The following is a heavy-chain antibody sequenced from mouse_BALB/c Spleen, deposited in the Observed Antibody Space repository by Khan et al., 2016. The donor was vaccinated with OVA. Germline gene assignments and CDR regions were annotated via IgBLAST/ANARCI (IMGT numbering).Heavy chain of an antibody. Sequence: VKLLESGAELAKPGASVKMSCKASGYTFTKYWMHWVKQRPGQGLEWIGYINPSTGYTEYNQKFKDKATLTADKSSSIAYMQLSSLTSEDSAVYYCINHGSSSDWFTYWGQGTLVTVSA. CDR2: INPSTGYT. CDR1: GYTFTKYW. V-gene: IGHV1-7*01. J-gene: IGHJ3*01. D-gene: IGHD1-1*01. CDR3: INHGSSSDWFTY.